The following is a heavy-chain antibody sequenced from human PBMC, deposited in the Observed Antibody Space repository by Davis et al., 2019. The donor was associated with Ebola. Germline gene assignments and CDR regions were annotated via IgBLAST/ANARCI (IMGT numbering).Heavy chain of an antibody. J-gene: IGHJ6*02. Sequence: GESLKISCAASRFTFSSYAMTWVRQAPGKGLEWVSSISGSGGSTFYADSVKGRFTISRDNSKNTLYLQMNSLRAEDTAVYYCARGRYSTSSGVYYYAMDVWGQGTTVTVSS. CDR1: RFTFSSYA. CDR2: ISGSGGST. V-gene: IGHV3-23*01. D-gene: IGHD6-6*01. CDR3: ARGRYSTSSGVYYYAMDV.